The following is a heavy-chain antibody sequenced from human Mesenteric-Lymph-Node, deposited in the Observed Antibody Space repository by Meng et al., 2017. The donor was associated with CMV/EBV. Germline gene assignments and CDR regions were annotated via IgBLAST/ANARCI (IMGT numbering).Heavy chain of an antibody. J-gene: IGHJ4*02. Sequence: SGYTCTDYYRHWVRQAPGQGREGRGWINPDNGGTKYAQKFQGRVTMTRDTRSSTAYIELSRLRSDDTAVYYCARERSPGGQWLAAHYWGQGTLVTVSS. CDR2: INPDNGGT. D-gene: IGHD6-19*01. CDR3: ARERSPGGQWLAAHY. CDR1: GYTCTDYY. V-gene: IGHV1-2*02.